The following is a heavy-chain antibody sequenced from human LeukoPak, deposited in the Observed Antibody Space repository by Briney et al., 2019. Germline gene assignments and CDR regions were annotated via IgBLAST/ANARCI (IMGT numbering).Heavy chain of an antibody. J-gene: IGHJ4*02. CDR3: ARDIGYYDSSGYYDY. Sequence: SETLSLTCTVSGGSISSYYWGWIRQPPGKGLEWIGYIYYSGSTNYNPSLKSRVTTSVDTSKNQFSLKLSSVTAADTAVYYCARDIGYYDSSGYYDYWGQGTLVTVSS. V-gene: IGHV4-59*01. CDR1: GGSISSYY. D-gene: IGHD3-22*01. CDR2: IYYSGST.